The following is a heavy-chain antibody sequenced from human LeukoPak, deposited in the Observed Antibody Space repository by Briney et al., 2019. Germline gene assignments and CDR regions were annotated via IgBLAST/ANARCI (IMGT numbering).Heavy chain of an antibody. J-gene: IGHJ4*02. D-gene: IGHD3-22*01. CDR2: IYYSGST. CDR3: ARGALPYYDYHYFDY. CDR1: GGSISSRY. Sequence: SETLSLTCTVSGGSISSRYWSWIRQPPGKGLEWIGYIYYSGSTNYNPSLKSRVTISVDTSKNQFSLKLSSVTAADTAVYYCARGALPYYDYHYFDYWGQGTLVTVSS. V-gene: IGHV4-59*11.